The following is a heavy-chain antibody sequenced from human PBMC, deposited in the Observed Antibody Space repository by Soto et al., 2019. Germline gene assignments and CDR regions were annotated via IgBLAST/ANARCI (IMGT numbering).Heavy chain of an antibody. D-gene: IGHD1-7*01. V-gene: IGHV1-69*13. CDR1: GGTFSSYA. CDR2: IIPIFGTA. J-gene: IGHJ6*02. Sequence: GASVKVSCKASGGTFSSYAISWVRQAPGQGLEWMGGIIPIFGTANYAQKFQGRVTITADESTSTAYMELSSLRSEDTAVYYCARDTPWNYEGYYYGMDFRGQGTTVTVSS. CDR3: ARDTPWNYEGYYYGMDF.